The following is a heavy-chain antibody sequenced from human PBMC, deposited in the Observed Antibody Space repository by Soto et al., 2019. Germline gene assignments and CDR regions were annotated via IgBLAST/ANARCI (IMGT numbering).Heavy chain of an antibody. CDR2: IFYTGKT. CDR1: PDSLNGHY. CDR3: ARGAGIVLAPDAIFDS. J-gene: IGHJ4*02. D-gene: IGHD2-2*01. Sequence: PSETLSLTCTASPDSLNGHYWSWLRQTPGKELEWIGYIFYTGKTNYNSSLKSRVTMTLDTFENQFSLQLTSVTSADTAIYYCARGAGIVLAPDAIFDSWGQGTLVTVSS. V-gene: IGHV4-59*11.